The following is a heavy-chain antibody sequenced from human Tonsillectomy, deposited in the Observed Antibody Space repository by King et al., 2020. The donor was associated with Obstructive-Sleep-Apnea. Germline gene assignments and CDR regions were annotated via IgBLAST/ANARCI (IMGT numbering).Heavy chain of an antibody. D-gene: IGHD3-10*01. J-gene: IGHJ4*02. CDR3: ARQRGKMSPFDY. Sequence: VQLQESGPGLVKPSETLSHTCTVSGGSISSYYWNWIRHPPGKGLEWIGYIYYSGSTNYNPSLKSRVTISVDTSKNQFSLKLSSVTAADTAVYYCARQRGKMSPFDYWGQGTLVTVSS. V-gene: IGHV4-59*08. CDR2: IYYSGST. CDR1: GGSISSYY.